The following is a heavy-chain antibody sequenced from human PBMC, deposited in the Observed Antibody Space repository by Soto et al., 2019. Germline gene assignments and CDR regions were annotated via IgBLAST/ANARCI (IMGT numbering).Heavy chain of an antibody. D-gene: IGHD3-3*01. CDR3: ARFAGEYYTPYYFDY. V-gene: IGHV4-34*01. Sequence: SETLSLTCAVYGGSFSGYYWTWIRQPPGTGLEWIGEINHSGSTNYNPSLKSRVTISVDTSKNQFSLKLSSVTAADTAVYYCARFAGEYYTPYYFDYWGQGTLVTVSS. CDR2: INHSGST. J-gene: IGHJ4*02. CDR1: GGSFSGYY.